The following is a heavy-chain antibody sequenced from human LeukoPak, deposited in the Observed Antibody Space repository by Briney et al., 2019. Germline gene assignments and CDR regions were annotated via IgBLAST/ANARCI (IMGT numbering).Heavy chain of an antibody. D-gene: IGHD1-14*01. CDR1: GYTLTELS. CDR3: ARERRTGTDFDY. Sequence: ASVKVSCKVSGYTLTELSMHWVRQAPGKGLEWMGGFDPEDGETIYAQKFQGRVTITTDESTSTAYMELSSLRSEDTAVYYCARERRTGTDFDYWGQGTLVTVSS. J-gene: IGHJ4*02. V-gene: IGHV1-24*01. CDR2: FDPEDGET.